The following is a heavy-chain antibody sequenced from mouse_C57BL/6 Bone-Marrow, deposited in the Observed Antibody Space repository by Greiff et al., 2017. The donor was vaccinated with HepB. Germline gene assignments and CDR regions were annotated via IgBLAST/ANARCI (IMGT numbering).Heavy chain of an antibody. D-gene: IGHD1-1*01. V-gene: IGHV10-3*01. CDR1: GFTFNTYA. Sequence: EVHLVESGGGLVQPKGSLKLSCAASGFTFNTYAMHWVRQAPGKGLEWVARIRSKSSNYATYYADSVKDRFTISRDDSQSMLYLQMNNLKTEDTAMYYCVRDQVVATDYYAMDYWGQGTSVTVSS. CDR2: IRSKSSNYAT. CDR3: VRDQVVATDYYAMDY. J-gene: IGHJ4*01.